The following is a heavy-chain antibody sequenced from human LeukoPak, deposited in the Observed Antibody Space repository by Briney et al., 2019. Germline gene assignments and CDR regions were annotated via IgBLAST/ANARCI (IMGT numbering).Heavy chain of an antibody. J-gene: IGHJ5*02. CDR2: MNPNSGNT. D-gene: IGHD2-2*01. CDR1: GYTFTSYD. Sequence: ASVKVSCKASGYTFTSYDINWVRQATGQGLEWMGWMNPNSGNTGYAQKFQGRVTMTRNTSISTAYMELSSLRSEDTAVYYCARDQPEPIRYCSSTSCSKSGWFDPWGQGTLVTVSS. V-gene: IGHV1-8*01. CDR3: ARDQPEPIRYCSSTSCSKSGWFDP.